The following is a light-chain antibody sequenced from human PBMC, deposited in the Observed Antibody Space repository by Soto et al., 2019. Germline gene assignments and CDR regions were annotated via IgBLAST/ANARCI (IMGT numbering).Light chain of an antibody. J-gene: IGKJ1*01. CDR1: QSISSF. Sequence: DIQTTQSPSSLSASVGDRVTITCRASQSISSFLNWYQQKPGKAPNLLIYAASSLLSGVPSRFSGSGSRTDFTLTISSLQPEDFATYYCQQSYSTPRTFGQGTKVEIK. CDR3: QQSYSTPRT. V-gene: IGKV1-39*01. CDR2: AAS.